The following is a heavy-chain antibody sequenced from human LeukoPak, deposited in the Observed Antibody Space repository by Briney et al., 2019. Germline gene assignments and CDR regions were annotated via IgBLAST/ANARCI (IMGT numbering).Heavy chain of an antibody. Sequence: GGSLRLSCAASGFTFSNYAMNWVREAPGKGLEWVAVLIGSSGATDYADSVKGLFTISRDNSKNTLFLQMNSLRAEDTAIYYCAKGAYDYIEIAYFDYWGQGALVTVSS. CDR1: GFTFSNYA. CDR3: AKGAYDYIEIAYFDY. V-gene: IGHV3-23*01. J-gene: IGHJ4*02. D-gene: IGHD5-12*01. CDR2: LIGSSGAT.